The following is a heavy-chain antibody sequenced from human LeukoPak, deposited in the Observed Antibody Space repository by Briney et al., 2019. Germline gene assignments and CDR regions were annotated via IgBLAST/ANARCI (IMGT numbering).Heavy chain of an antibody. V-gene: IGHV3-49*04. CDR3: TRAQQWLVLGAFDI. J-gene: IGHJ3*02. Sequence: GGSLRLSCTASGFTFGDYAMSWVRQAPGKGLEWVGFIRSKAYGGTTEYAASVKGRFTISRDDSKSIAYLQMNSLKTEDTAVYYCTRAQQWLVLGAFDIWGQGTMVTVSS. D-gene: IGHD6-19*01. CDR2: IRSKAYGGTT. CDR1: GFTFGDYA.